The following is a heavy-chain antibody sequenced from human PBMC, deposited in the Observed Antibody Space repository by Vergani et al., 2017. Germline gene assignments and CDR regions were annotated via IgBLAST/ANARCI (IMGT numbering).Heavy chain of an antibody. CDR2: ITRGSKSI. D-gene: IGHD5-18*01. CDR3: ARTRSPIAMIRQFEQ. Sequence: EVQLVESGGGVVKPGGSLTISCATSGFDFTNSAMSWIRQAPGRGLQWVSSITRGSKSIYYADSVKGRFTITRDDVKKSLLLRMNNQKVDDTAIYYCARTRSPIAMIRQFEQWGQGTLVTVSS. J-gene: IGHJ4*02. V-gene: IGHV3-21*01. CDR1: GFDFTNSA.